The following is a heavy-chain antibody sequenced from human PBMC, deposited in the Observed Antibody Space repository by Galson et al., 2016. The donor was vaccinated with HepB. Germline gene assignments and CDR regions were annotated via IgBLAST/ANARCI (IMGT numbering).Heavy chain of an antibody. Sequence: TLSLTCTVSGGSISSGGYYWSWIRQHPGEGLEWIGYIFFTGRTYYNPYNPSLKSRVSISVDTSKSQFSLNLNSVTAADTAVYFCAGRFGSSSGDYFDYWGQGTLVTVSS. CDR3: AGRFGSSSGDYFDY. CDR2: IFFTGRT. J-gene: IGHJ4*02. D-gene: IGHD6-6*01. V-gene: IGHV4-31*03. CDR1: GGSISSGGYY.